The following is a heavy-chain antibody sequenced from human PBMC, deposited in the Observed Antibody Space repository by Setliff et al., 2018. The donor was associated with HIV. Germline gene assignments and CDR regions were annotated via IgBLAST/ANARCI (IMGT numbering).Heavy chain of an antibody. D-gene: IGHD3-22*01. CDR2: IRYDGSNN. CDR1: GFTFSSYG. CDR3: AKDRYYDSSGSPFDY. V-gene: IGHV3-30*02. Sequence: GGSLRLSCAASGFTFSSYGMHWVRQAPGKGLEWVAFIRYDGSNNYYADSLKGRFTISRDNSKNTLYMQMNSLRAEDTAVYYCAKDRYYDSSGSPFDYWGQGTLVTVSS. J-gene: IGHJ4*02.